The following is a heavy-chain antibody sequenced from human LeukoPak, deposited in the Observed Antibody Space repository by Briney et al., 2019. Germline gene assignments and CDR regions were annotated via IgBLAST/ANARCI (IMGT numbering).Heavy chain of an antibody. CDR2: NYPGDAGT. CDR3: ARRVTSSGFDAFDV. J-gene: IGHJ3*01. CDR1: GYGFVTYW. V-gene: IGHV5-51*01. Sequence: GESLKIFCRGSGYGFVTYWFWWVRQMPGGGLVGRGVNYPGDAGTTYSPSFQGQVTISADTSISTSSLQWSTVTAADTAMYSCARRVTSSGFDAFDVWGQGTTVTVSS. D-gene: IGHD2-2*01.